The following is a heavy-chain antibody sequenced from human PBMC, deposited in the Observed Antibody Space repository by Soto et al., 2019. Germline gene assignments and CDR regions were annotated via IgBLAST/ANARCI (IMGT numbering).Heavy chain of an antibody. J-gene: IGHJ5*02. Sequence: QITLKESGPTLVKPTQTLTLTCTFSGFSLSTSGVGVGWIRQPPGKALEWLALIYWDDDKRYIPSLKSRLTITKDTSKSQVVLTMTNMDPVDTAAYDCAPRRSLFWSCYYGGYHWGQGTLVTVSS. V-gene: IGHV2-5*02. CDR2: IYWDDDK. CDR1: GFSLSTSGVG. D-gene: IGHD3-3*01. CDR3: APRRSLFWSCYYGGYH.